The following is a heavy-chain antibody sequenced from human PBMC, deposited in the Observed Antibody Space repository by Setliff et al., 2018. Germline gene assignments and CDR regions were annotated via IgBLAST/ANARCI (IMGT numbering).Heavy chain of an antibody. V-gene: IGHV4-59*01. D-gene: IGHD2-2*01. CDR1: GGSISSYY. CDR3: ARYCSSTSCYGEDTFEY. Sequence: SETLSLTCTVSGGSISSYYWSWIRQPPGKGLEWIGYIYSSGSTNYNPSLKSRVTISVDTSKNQFSLKLSSVTAADPAVYYRARYCSSTSCYGEDTFEYWGQGTLVTVSS. J-gene: IGHJ4*02. CDR2: IYSSGST.